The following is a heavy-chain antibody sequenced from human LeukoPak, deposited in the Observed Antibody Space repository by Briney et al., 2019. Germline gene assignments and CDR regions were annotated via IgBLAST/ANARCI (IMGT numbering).Heavy chain of an antibody. J-gene: IGHJ4*02. Sequence: GGSLRLSCAASGFTFSSYSMNWVRQAPGKGLEWVSSISSSSSYIYYADSVKGRFTISRDNAKNSLYLQMNSLRAEDTAVYYCARPAGITIFGVGYFDYRGQGTLVTVSS. CDR3: ARPAGITIFGVGYFDY. CDR1: GFTFSSYS. D-gene: IGHD3-3*01. CDR2: ISSSSSYI. V-gene: IGHV3-21*01.